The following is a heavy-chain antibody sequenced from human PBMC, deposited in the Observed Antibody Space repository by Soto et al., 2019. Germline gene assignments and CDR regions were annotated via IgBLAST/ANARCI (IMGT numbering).Heavy chain of an antibody. D-gene: IGHD6-19*01. CDR3: ARDRDGSGRTDFDC. J-gene: IGHJ4*02. Sequence: SQPLSLTGAISWVSFSSNSAACNCIRQSPSRGLEWLGRTYYRAKWFNDYAVSVKSRITISPDTSKNQFSLQLNSVTPEDTAVYYCARDRDGSGRTDFDCWGQGTLVTVSS. V-gene: IGHV6-1*01. CDR2: TYYRAKWFN. CDR1: WVSFSSNSAA.